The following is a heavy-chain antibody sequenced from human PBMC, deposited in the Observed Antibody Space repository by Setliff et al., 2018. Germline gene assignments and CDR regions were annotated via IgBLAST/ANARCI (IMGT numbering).Heavy chain of an antibody. CDR2: MNPTSGNT. V-gene: IGHV1-8*01. CDR3: ARVPRLEWLLPTFDS. J-gene: IGHJ4*02. Sequence: ASVKVSCKASGYTFTSYDINWVRQATGQGLEWMGWMNPTSGNTGYAQKFQGRVTMTRNTSTSTAYMELRSLRSDDTAVYYCARVPRLEWLLPTFDSWGQGTLVTVSS. CDR1: GYTFTSYD. D-gene: IGHD3-3*01.